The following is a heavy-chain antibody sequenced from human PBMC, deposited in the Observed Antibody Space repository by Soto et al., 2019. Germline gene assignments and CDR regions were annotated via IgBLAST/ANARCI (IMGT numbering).Heavy chain of an antibody. Sequence: QVQLMQSGAEVKKPGASVKVSCKASGNTFTNYYIPWVRQAPGQGLEWMGTINPSGGHATYSQNFLGRVTMTKDTSTSTLYMERTSLTSDDTGVYYCARGGHVVVVTAAFDYWGQGTLVTVSS. D-gene: IGHD2-21*02. V-gene: IGHV1-46*01. CDR1: GNTFTNYY. CDR2: INPSGGHA. J-gene: IGHJ4*02. CDR3: ARGGHVVVVTAAFDY.